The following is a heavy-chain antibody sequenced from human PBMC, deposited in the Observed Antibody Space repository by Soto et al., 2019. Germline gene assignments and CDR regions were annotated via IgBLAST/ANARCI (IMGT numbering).Heavy chain of an antibody. J-gene: IGHJ6*02. D-gene: IGHD6-6*01. CDR1: GFTFSSYA. Sequence: PGWSLRLSFAASGFTFSSYAMSWVRPAPGKGLEWVSAISGSGGSTYYADSVKGRFTISRDNAKNSLYLQMNSLRAEDTAVYYCASLPAPWQLARLGSYGMDVWGQATTVTVSS. V-gene: IGHV3-23*01. CDR3: ASLPAPWQLARLGSYGMDV. CDR2: ISGSGGST.